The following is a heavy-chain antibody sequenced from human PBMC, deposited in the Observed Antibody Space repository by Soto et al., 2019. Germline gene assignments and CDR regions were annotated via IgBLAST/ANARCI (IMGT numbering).Heavy chain of an antibody. Sequence: PSETLSLTCTVSGGSISSYYWSWIRQPPGKGLEWIGYIYYSGSTNYNPSLKSQVTISVDTSKNQSSLKLSSVTAADTAVYYCARENTRLLEWPPMDVWGKGTTVTVSS. CDR1: GGSISSYY. J-gene: IGHJ6*03. D-gene: IGHD3-3*01. V-gene: IGHV4-59*01. CDR3: ARENTRLLEWPPMDV. CDR2: IYYSGST.